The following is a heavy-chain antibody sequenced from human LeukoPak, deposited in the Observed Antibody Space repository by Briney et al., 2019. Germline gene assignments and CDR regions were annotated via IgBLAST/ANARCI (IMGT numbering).Heavy chain of an antibody. CDR1: GGSISSYY. CDR2: IYYSGST. V-gene: IGHV4-59*01. Sequence: PSETLSLTCTVSGGSISSYYWSWIRQPPGKGLEWIGYIYYSGSTNYNPSLKSRVTISVDTSKNQFSLKLSSVTAADTAVYYCASGIRFGELVHYCYYMDVWGKGTTVTASS. CDR3: ASGIRFGELVHYCYYMDV. J-gene: IGHJ6*03. D-gene: IGHD3-10*01.